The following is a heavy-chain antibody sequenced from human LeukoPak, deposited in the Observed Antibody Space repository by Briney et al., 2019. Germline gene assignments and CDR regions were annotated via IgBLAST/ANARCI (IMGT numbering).Heavy chain of an antibody. Sequence: GGSLRLSCAASGFTFSSYSMNWVRQAPGKGLEWVSAISGSGGSTYYADSVKGRFTISRDNSKNTLYLQMNSLRAEDTAVYYCASPGELLSHYYYYYMDVWGKGTTVTISS. CDR1: GFTFSSYS. D-gene: IGHD3-10*01. J-gene: IGHJ6*03. CDR3: ASPGELLSHYYYYYMDV. CDR2: ISGSGGST. V-gene: IGHV3-23*01.